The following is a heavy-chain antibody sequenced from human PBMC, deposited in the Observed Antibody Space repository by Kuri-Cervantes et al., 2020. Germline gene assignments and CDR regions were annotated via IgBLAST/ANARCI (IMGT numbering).Heavy chain of an antibody. V-gene: IGHV4-38-2*01. D-gene: IGHD2-21*02. CDR2: INHSGST. Sequence: SETLSLTCVVSGYSISSDYYWGWIRQPPGKGLEWIGEINHSGSTNYNPSLKSRVTISVDTSKNQFSLKLSSVTAADTAVYYCARRSVTVDYWGQGTLVTVSS. CDR1: GYSISSDYY. CDR3: ARRSVTVDY. J-gene: IGHJ4*02.